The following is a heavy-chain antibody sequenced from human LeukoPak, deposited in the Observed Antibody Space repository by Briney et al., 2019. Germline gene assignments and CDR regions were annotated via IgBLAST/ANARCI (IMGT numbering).Heavy chain of an antibody. D-gene: IGHD4-17*01. Sequence: SETLSLTCTVSGGSISSGGYYWSWIRQHPGKGLEWIGYIYYSGSTYYNPSLKSRVTISVDTSKNQFPLKLSSVTAADTAVYYCARVEYGDYTSYYFDYWGQGTLVTVSS. V-gene: IGHV4-31*03. CDR3: ARVEYGDYTSYYFDY. J-gene: IGHJ4*02. CDR2: IYYSGST. CDR1: GGSISSGGYY.